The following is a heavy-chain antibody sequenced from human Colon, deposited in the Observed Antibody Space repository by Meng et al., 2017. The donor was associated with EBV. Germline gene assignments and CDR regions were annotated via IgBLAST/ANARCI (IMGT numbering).Heavy chain of an antibody. D-gene: IGHD3-10*01. CDR1: GNSVATGRYY. J-gene: IGHJ5*02. CDR3: ARVSGRSFDP. CDR2: IYYIGGT. Sequence: QEQLPASGPVLDNPSQTLSLTCSVSGNSVATGRYYWSWIRQPPGKGLEWIAYIYYIGGTNYNPSLKSRLTISLDTSKNQFSLSLRSVTAADTAVYYCARVSGRSFDPWGQGTLVTVSS. V-gene: IGHV4-61*01.